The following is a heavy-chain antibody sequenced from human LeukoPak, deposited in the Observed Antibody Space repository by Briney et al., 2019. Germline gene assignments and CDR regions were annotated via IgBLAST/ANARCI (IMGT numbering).Heavy chain of an antibody. CDR3: ARDRSGYSGYDFFVY. D-gene: IGHD5-12*01. CDR1: GFTFSSYS. Sequence: GGSLRLSCAASGFTFSSYSMNWVRQAPGKGLEWVSYISSSSSTIYYADSVKGRFTISRDNAKNSLYLQMNSLRAEDTAVYYCARDRSGYSGYDFFVYWGQGALVTVSS. J-gene: IGHJ4*02. CDR2: ISSSSSTI. V-gene: IGHV3-48*04.